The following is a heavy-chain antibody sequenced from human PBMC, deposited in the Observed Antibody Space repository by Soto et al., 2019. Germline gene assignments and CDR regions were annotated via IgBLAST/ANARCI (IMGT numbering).Heavy chain of an antibody. CDR2: ISNDGNRK. V-gene: IGHV3-30*18. CDR3: AKDRRQLSALDM. Sequence: VGSLRLSCAASGFSFSSYGMHWVRQAPGRGLEWVTVISNDGNRKYYGESVKGRFSVSRDNDKDTLYLQMNGLRPEDTGVYYCAKDRRQLSALDMWGQGTTVTVSS. CDR1: GFSFSSYG. D-gene: IGHD6-6*01. J-gene: IGHJ3*02.